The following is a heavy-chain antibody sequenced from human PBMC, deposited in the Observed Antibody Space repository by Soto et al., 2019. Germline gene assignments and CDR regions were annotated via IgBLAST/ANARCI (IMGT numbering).Heavy chain of an antibody. V-gene: IGHV4-34*01. CDR2: INHSGST. CDR3: ARGPSYYYGSGSYYNPLLLVDY. Sequence: SETPSLTCAVYGGSVSVYYWSWIRQPPGKGLEWIGEINHSGSTNYNPSLKSRVTISVDTSKNQFSLKLSSVTAADTAVYYCARGPSYYYGSGSYYNPLLLVDYWGQGTLVTVSS. CDR1: GGSVSVYY. J-gene: IGHJ4*02. D-gene: IGHD3-10*01.